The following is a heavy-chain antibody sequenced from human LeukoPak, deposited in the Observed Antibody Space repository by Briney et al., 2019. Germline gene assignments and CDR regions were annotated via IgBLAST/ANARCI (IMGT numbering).Heavy chain of an antibody. CDR1: GGSISSGDYY. J-gene: IGHJ5*02. V-gene: IGHV4-30-4*01. CDR2: IYYSGST. D-gene: IGHD1-26*01. CDR3: ARARYSGSYFIET. Sequence: SQTLSLTCTVSGGSISSGDYYWSWIRQPPGKGLEWIGYIYYSGSTYYNPSLKSRVTIPVDTSKNQFSLKLSSVTAADTAVYYCARARYSGSYFIETWGQGTLVTVSS.